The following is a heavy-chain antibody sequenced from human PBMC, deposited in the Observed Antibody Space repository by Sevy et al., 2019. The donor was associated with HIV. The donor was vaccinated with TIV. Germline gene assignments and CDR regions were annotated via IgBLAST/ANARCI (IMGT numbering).Heavy chain of an antibody. CDR2: ITGSGGST. D-gene: IGHD2-2*02. Sequence: GGSLRLYCAASGFTFSRNAMSWVRQAPGKGLECASGITGSGGSTYYADSVKGRFTISRDNSKNTLYLQMNSLRVEDTALYYCAKVGYCSSTSCYSIYYGMDVWGQGITVTVSS. CDR1: GFTFSRNA. V-gene: IGHV3-23*01. J-gene: IGHJ6*02. CDR3: AKVGYCSSTSCYSIYYGMDV.